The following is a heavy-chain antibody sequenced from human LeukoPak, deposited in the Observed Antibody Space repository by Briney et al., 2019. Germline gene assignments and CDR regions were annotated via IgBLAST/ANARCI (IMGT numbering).Heavy chain of an antibody. J-gene: IGHJ4*02. Sequence: GGALRLSCAASGFTARSKYMSWVRQASGKGLEWVSFIRSDATTAYADSVQGRFTISRDDSKNTLYHQMNSLRVENTAVYYCARRRGGYGEGEFDYWGQGTLVAVSS. V-gene: IGHV3-66*04. D-gene: IGHD4-17*01. CDR1: GFTARSKY. CDR3: ARRRGGYGEGEFDY. CDR2: IRSDATT.